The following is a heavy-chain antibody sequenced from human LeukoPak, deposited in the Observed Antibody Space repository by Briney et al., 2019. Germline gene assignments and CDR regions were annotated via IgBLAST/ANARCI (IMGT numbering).Heavy chain of an antibody. Sequence: GGSLRLSCAASGFTFRSYEMNWVRQAPGKGLEWVSYISSRGSTLYYADSVRGRFTISRDNAKKSLYLQMNSLRAEDTAIYYCARDRYYDSSGYLDYWGQGTLVTVSS. V-gene: IGHV3-48*03. CDR1: GFTFRSYE. CDR3: ARDRYYDSSGYLDY. D-gene: IGHD3-22*01. J-gene: IGHJ4*02. CDR2: ISSRGSTL.